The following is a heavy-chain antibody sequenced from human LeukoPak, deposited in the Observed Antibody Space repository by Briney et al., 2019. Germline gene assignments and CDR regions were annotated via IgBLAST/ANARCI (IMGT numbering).Heavy chain of an antibody. CDR2: ISTSSSYI. V-gene: IGHV3-21*03. CDR1: GFTFSSYE. J-gene: IGHJ4*02. D-gene: IGHD4-17*01. Sequence: PGGSLRLSCAASGFTFSSYEMNWVRQAPGKGLEWVSFISTSSSYIHNADSVKGRFTIPRDNAENSLYLQMNSLKTEDTAVYYCTTDFPPTVTTSFDYWGQGTLVTVSS. CDR3: TTDFPPTVTTSFDY.